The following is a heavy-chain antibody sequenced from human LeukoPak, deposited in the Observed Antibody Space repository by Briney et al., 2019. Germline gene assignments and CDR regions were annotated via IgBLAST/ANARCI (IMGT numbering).Heavy chain of an antibody. Sequence: ASETLSLTRTVSGGSISSYYWSWIRQPPGKGLEWIGYIYYSGSTNYNPSLKSPVTISIDASKNQFSLNLSSVTAAGTSVYYCATYYYDSSGYASYAFDSWGQGTMVTVSS. CDR3: ATYYYDSSGYASYAFDS. V-gene: IGHV4-59*01. CDR2: IYYSGST. CDR1: GGSISSYY. J-gene: IGHJ3*02. D-gene: IGHD3-22*01.